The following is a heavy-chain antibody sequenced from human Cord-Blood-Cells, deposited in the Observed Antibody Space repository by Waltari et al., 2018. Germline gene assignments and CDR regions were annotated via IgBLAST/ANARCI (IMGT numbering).Heavy chain of an antibody. CDR3: AMHYHQQRVDY. Sequence: QLQVQESGQGLVKPSETLSPTCTVSGGSIRSSSYYWGWIRQPPGKGLEWSGSIDDSGSTDYTPSLKGRVTISVDTAKGQFSLSLLSVTAADTSVYYCAMHYHQQRVDYWGQGTLVTVSS. V-gene: IGHV4-39*07. D-gene: IGHD6-25*01. CDR2: IDDSGST. CDR1: GGSIRSSSYY. J-gene: IGHJ4*02.